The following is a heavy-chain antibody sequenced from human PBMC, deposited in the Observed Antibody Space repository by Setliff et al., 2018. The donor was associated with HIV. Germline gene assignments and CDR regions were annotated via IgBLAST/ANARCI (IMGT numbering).Heavy chain of an antibody. V-gene: IGHV1-69*13. J-gene: IGHJ5*02. CDR1: GGTFSLYA. CDR2: IIPIFNTA. Sequence: ASVKVSCKASGGTFSLYAINWVRQAPGQGLEWMGGIIPIFNTANYAQKFQGRVTITADGSTSTAYMGLSSLRFEDTATYYCARDQATGYEKVWFSWIDPWGQGTLVT. CDR3: ARDQATGYEKVWFSWIDP. D-gene: IGHD5-12*01.